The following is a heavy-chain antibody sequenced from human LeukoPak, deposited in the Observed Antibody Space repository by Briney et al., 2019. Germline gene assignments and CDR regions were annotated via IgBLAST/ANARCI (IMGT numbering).Heavy chain of an antibody. CDR2: IYYSGST. Sequence: PSQTLSLTCTVSGGSISSGGYYWSWIRQHPGKGLEWIGYIYYSGSTYYNPSLESRVTISVDTSKNQFSLKLSSVTAADTAVYYCARDPTVEGFDYWGQGTLVTVSS. J-gene: IGHJ4*02. CDR3: ARDPTVEGFDY. CDR1: GGSISSGGYY. V-gene: IGHV4-31*03. D-gene: IGHD4-23*01.